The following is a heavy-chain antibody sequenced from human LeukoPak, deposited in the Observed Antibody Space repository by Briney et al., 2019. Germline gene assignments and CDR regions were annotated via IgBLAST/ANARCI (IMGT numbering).Heavy chain of an antibody. CDR2: ISSSSSTI. J-gene: IGHJ6*03. CDR3: ARDGLYSSSSDDYYYYMDV. Sequence: GGSLRLSCAASGFTFSSYSMSWVRQAPGKGLEWVSYISSSSSTIYYADSVKGRFTISRDNAKNSLYLQMNSLRAEDTAVYYCARDGLYSSSSDDYYYYMDVWGKGTTVTVSS. CDR1: GFTFSSYS. V-gene: IGHV3-48*01. D-gene: IGHD6-6*01.